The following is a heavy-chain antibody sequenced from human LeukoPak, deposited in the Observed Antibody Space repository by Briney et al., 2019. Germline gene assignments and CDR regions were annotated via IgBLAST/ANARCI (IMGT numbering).Heavy chain of an antibody. Sequence: SETLSLTCTVSGGSISSSSYYWGWIRQPPGKGLEWIGSIYYSGSTYYNPSLKSRVTISVDTSKNQFSLKLSSVTAADTAVYYCARHGYCSSTTCSSYFDYWGQGTLVTVSS. D-gene: IGHD2-2*03. V-gene: IGHV4-39*01. J-gene: IGHJ4*02. CDR3: ARHGYCSSTTCSSYFDY. CDR1: GGSISSSSYY. CDR2: IYYSGST.